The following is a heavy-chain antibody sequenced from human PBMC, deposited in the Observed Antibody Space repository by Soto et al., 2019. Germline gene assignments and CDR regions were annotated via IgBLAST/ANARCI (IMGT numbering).Heavy chain of an antibody. Sequence: PSETLSLTCAVYGGSFSGYYWSLIRQSPGKGLEWIGEINHGGSSNYNPSLKSRVTISVDTSKNQFSLKLSSVTAADTAVYFCARGITTKVVQRDAPDKYYFESWGEGTLVTVSS. CDR2: INHGGSS. J-gene: IGHJ4*02. D-gene: IGHD3-22*01. V-gene: IGHV4-34*01. CDR1: GGSFSGYY. CDR3: ARGITTKVVQRDAPDKYYFES.